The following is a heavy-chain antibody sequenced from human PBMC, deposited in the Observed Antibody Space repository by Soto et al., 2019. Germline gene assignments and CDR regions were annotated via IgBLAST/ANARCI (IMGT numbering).Heavy chain of an antibody. CDR3: AGGDPRGVPVVCDY. D-gene: IGHD3-22*01. Sequence: GASVKVSCKASGNTFASHGFSWVRQAPGQGLEWMGWISGFNGQTNYALKFQGRVTLTTDTSTSTAYMELRSLRSDDTAVYFCAGGDPRGVPVVCDYWGQGTLVTVSS. CDR2: ISGFNGQT. CDR1: GNTFASHG. V-gene: IGHV1-18*01. J-gene: IGHJ4*02.